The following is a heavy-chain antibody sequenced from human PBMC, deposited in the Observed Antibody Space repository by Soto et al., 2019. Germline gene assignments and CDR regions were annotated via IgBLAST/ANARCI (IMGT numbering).Heavy chain of an antibody. V-gene: IGHV4-30-4*01. J-gene: IGHJ6*02. CDR1: GGSINSGDSY. Sequence: SETLSLTCSVSGGSINSGDSYWRWIRQPPGKGLEWIGYIYHSGSICYNPSLKSRLIISLDMSKNQFSLKLSSVTAADTAVYYCARVAPRKITYPFYGMDVWDRGTTVTVSS. CDR2: IYHSGSI. CDR3: ARVAPRKITYPFYGMDV. D-gene: IGHD2-2*01.